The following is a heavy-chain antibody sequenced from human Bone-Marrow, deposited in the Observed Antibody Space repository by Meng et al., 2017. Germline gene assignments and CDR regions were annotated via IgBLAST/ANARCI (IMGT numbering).Heavy chain of an antibody. D-gene: IGHD3-22*01. CDR2: IYHSGRT. Sequence: QVQLRESGPALVKPSGTLSLTCTVSGGSISSTNWWIWVRQPPGEGLEWIGEIYHSGRTNHNPSLKSRVTISLDKSKNQFSLKLSSVTAADTAVYYCARESGSSRFDYWGQGTLVTVSS. J-gene: IGHJ4*02. V-gene: IGHV4-4*02. CDR1: GGSISSTNW. CDR3: ARESGSSRFDY.